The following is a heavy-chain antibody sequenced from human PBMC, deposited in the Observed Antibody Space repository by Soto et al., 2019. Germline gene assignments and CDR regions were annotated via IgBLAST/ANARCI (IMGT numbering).Heavy chain of an antibody. D-gene: IGHD2-2*02. CDR2: IDPSDSYT. V-gene: IGHV5-10-1*01. J-gene: IGHJ6*02. CDR1: GYSFTSYW. Sequence: GESLKISCKGSGYSFTSYWISWVRQMPGKGLEWMGRIDPSDSYTNYSPSFQGHVTISADKSISTAYLQWSSLKASDTAMYYCARHVVRYCSSISCYRAGYYYYGMDVWGQGTTVTVSS. CDR3: ARHVVRYCSSISCYRAGYYYYGMDV.